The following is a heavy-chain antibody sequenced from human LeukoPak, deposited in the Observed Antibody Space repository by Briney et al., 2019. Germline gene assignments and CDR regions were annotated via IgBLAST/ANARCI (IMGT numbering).Heavy chain of an antibody. V-gene: IGHV7-4-1*02. D-gene: IGHD6-13*01. Sequence: ASVRVSCKASGYSFSHYGISWVRQAPGQGLEWMGWINTNTGNPTYAQGFTGRFVFSLDTSVSTAYLQISSLKAEDTAVYYCARGQLVNFDYWGQGTLVTVSS. CDR3: ARGQLVNFDY. J-gene: IGHJ4*02. CDR2: INTNTGNP. CDR1: GYSFSHYG.